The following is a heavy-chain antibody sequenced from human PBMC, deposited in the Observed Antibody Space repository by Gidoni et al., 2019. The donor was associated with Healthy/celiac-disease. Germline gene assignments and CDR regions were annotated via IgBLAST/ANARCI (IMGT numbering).Heavy chain of an antibody. CDR1: GGSLSGYY. CDR3: ARRTRFGRDDSSGYYFSSRIGAPYNWFDP. CDR2: INHSGST. D-gene: IGHD3-22*01. V-gene: IGHV4-34*01. J-gene: IGHJ5*02. Sequence: QVQLQQWGAGRLKPSETLSLTCAVYGGSLSGYYWSWIRQPPGQGLEWIGEINHSGSTNYNPSLQSRVTISVDTSKNQFSLKLSSVTAADTAVYYCARRTRFGRDDSSGYYFSSRIGAPYNWFDPWGQGTLVTVSS.